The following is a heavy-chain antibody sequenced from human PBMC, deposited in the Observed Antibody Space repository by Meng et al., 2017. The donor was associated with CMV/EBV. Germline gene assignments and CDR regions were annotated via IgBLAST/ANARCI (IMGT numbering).Heavy chain of an antibody. CDR3: ARLYDSSGYYLGYFDY. D-gene: IGHD3-22*01. J-gene: IGHJ4*02. CDR2: IYWDDDK. V-gene: IGHV2-5*02. CDR1: GFSLSTRGVG. Sequence: QITLKECLPNPRKPTQILTLTYTCPGFSLSTRGVGVGRIHQPPGKALEWLALIYWDDDKRYSPSLKSRLTITKDTSKNQVVLTMTNMDPVDTATYYCARLYDSSGYYLGYFDYWGQGTLVTVSS.